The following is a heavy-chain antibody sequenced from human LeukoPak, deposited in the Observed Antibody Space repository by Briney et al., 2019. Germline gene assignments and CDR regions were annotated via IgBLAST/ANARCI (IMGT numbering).Heavy chain of an antibody. J-gene: IGHJ3*02. Sequence: SETLSLTCTVSGGSISSYYWSWIRQPPGKGLEWIGYIYYSGSTNYNPSLKSRVTISVDTSKNQFSLKLSSVTAADTAVYYCARGPQDAFDIWGQGTMVTVSS. CDR2: IYYSGST. CDR1: GGSISSYY. CDR3: ARGPQDAFDI. V-gene: IGHV4-59*12.